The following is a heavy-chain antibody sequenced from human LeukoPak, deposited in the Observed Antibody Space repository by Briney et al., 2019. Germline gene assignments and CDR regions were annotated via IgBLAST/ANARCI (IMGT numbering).Heavy chain of an antibody. Sequence: RPGGSLRLSCAASGFTFSSYAMSWVRQAPGKGLEWVSAISGSGGSTYYADSVKGRFTISRDNSKNTLYLQMNSLSAEDTAVYYCAKDYRYSSSCDWGQGTLVTVSS. CDR1: GFTFSSYA. J-gene: IGHJ4*02. V-gene: IGHV3-23*01. D-gene: IGHD6-13*01. CDR3: AKDYRYSSSCD. CDR2: ISGSGGST.